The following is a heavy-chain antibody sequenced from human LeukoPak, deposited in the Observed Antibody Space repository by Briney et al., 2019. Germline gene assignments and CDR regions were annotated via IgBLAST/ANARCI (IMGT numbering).Heavy chain of an antibody. D-gene: IGHD6-19*01. CDR3: ARNVGWYSHDS. CDR1: GDSLSSHY. CDR2: IYGSGST. Sequence: SETMSLTCTVSGDSLSSHYWSWIRQPPGKGLEWIGYIYGSGSTHYDPSLRSRVTISEDTSKNQFSLKLTSVTAADTAVYYCARNVGWYSHDSWGQGTLVTVSS. V-gene: IGHV4-59*08. J-gene: IGHJ4*02.